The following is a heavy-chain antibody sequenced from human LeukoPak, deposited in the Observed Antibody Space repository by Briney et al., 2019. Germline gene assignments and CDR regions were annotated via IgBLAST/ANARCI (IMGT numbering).Heavy chain of an antibody. V-gene: IGHV4-61*02. CDR3: ARRKIAAAKAQGFDY. CDR2: IYTSGST. Sequence: PSETLSLTCTVSGGSISSGSYYWSWIRQPAGKGLEWIGRIYTSGSTNYNPSLKSRVTISVDTSKNQFSLKLSSVTAADTAVYYCARRKIAAAKAQGFDYWGQGTLVTVSS. CDR1: GGSISSGSYY. D-gene: IGHD6-13*01. J-gene: IGHJ4*02.